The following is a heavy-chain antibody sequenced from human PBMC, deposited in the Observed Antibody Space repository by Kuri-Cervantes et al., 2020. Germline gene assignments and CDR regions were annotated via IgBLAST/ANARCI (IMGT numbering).Heavy chain of an antibody. V-gene: IGHV3-53*01. CDR3: ARGAKPIDY. J-gene: IGHJ4*02. CDR2: IYASGST. D-gene: IGHD4/OR15-4a*01. Sequence: GESLKISCAASGFTVSSNPMNWVRQAPGKGLEWVSIIYASGSTYYADSAKGRFTISRDNSQDTLFLQMNSLRAEDTAVYYCARGAKPIDYWGQGTLVTVSS. CDR1: GFTVSSNP.